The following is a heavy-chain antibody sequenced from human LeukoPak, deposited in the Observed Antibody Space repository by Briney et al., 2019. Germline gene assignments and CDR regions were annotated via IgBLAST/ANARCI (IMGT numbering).Heavy chain of an antibody. CDR2: IRSKAYGGTT. Sequence: SGGSLRLSCTASGFTFGDYAMSWFRQAPGKGLEWVGFIRSKAYGGTTEYAASVKGRFTISRDDSKSIAYLQMNSLKTEDTAVYYCTRAGAWAQQLVRYYWGQGTLVTVSS. D-gene: IGHD6-13*01. V-gene: IGHV3-49*03. CDR3: TRAGAWAQQLVRYY. J-gene: IGHJ4*02. CDR1: GFTFGDYA.